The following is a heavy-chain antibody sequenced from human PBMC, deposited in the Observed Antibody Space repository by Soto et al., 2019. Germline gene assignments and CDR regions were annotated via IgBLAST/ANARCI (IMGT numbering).Heavy chain of an antibody. CDR2: ISSSSSYI. D-gene: IGHD3-9*01. J-gene: IGHJ3*02. CDR1: GFTFSSYS. CDR3: TNVLTELGGPDAFDI. Sequence: PGGSLRLSCAASGFTFSSYSMNWVRQAPGKGLEWVSSISSSSSYIYYTDSVKGRFTISRDNAKNSLYLQMNSLRAEDTAVYYCTNVLTELGGPDAFDIWGQGTMVTVSS. V-gene: IGHV3-21*01.